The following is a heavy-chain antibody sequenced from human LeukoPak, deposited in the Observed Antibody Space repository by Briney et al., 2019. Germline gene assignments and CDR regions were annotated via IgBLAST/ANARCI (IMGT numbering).Heavy chain of an antibody. CDR1: GGTFSSDA. V-gene: IGHV1-69*13. Sequence: SVKVSCKASGGTFSSDAISWVRQAPGQGLEWMGGIIPIFGTANYAQKFQGRVTITADESTSTAYMELSSLRSEDTAVYYCATWNYYDSSGYFTPFDYWGQGTLVTVSS. D-gene: IGHD3-22*01. CDR2: IIPIFGTA. J-gene: IGHJ4*02. CDR3: ATWNYYDSSGYFTPFDY.